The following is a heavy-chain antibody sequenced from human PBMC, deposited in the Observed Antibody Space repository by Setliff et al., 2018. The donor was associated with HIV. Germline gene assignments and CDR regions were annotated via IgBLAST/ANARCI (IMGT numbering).Heavy chain of an antibody. CDR2: ISAYNGNT. D-gene: IGHD3-10*01. V-gene: IGHV1-18*01. CDR1: GYTFTSYA. J-gene: IGHJ6*02. Sequence: ASVKVSCKASGYTFTSYAMHWVRQAPGQRLEWMGWISAYNGNTNYAQKLQGRVTMTTDTSTSTAYMELGSLRSDDTAVYYCARWGSGSYYYGMDVWGQGTTVTV. CDR3: ARWGSGSYYYGMDV.